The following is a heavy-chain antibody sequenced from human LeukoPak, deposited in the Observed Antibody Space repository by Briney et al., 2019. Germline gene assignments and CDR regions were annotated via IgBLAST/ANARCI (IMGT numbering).Heavy chain of an antibody. J-gene: IGHJ4*02. Sequence: ASVKVSCKASGYTFTSYGISWVRQAPGQGLEWMGWISAYNGNTNYAQKLQGRATMTTDTSTSTAYMELRSLRSDDTAVYYCARGPLITMVRGVIHYFDYWGQGTLVTVSS. D-gene: IGHD3-10*01. V-gene: IGHV1-18*01. CDR2: ISAYNGNT. CDR1: GYTFTSYG. CDR3: ARGPLITMVRGVIHYFDY.